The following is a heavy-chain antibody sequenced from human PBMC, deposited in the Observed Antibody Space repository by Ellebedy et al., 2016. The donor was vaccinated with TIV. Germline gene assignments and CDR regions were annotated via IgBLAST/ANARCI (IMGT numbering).Heavy chain of an antibody. CDR2: IWYDGSNK. CDR1: GFTFSSYG. D-gene: IGHD3-22*01. J-gene: IGHJ4*02. CDR3: ARDGYYYDSSGYYPF. Sequence: GESLKISXAASGFTFSSYGMHWVRQAPGKGLEWVAVIWYDGSNKYYADSVKGRFTISRDNSKNTLYLQMNSLRAEDTAVYYCARDGYYYDSSGYYPFWGQGTLVTVSS. V-gene: IGHV3-33*01.